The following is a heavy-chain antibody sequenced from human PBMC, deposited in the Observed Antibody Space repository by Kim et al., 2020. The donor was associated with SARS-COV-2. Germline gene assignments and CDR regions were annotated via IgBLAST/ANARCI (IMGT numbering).Heavy chain of an antibody. V-gene: IGHV1-8*01. D-gene: IGHD6-13*01. CDR3: ARGKLVHKRDYYYYGMDV. CDR1: GYTFTSYD. Sequence: ASVKVSCKASGYTFTSYDINWVRQATGQGLEWMGWMNPNSGNTGYAQKFQGRVTMTRNTSISTAYMELSSLRSEDTAVYYCARGKLVHKRDYYYYGMDVWGQGTTVTVSS. J-gene: IGHJ6*02. CDR2: MNPNSGNT.